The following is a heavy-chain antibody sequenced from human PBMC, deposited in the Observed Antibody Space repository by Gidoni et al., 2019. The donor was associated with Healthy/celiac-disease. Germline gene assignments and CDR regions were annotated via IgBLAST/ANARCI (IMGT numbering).Heavy chain of an antibody. CDR2: IYSGGST. CDR1: GFTVRSNY. Sequence: EVQLVESGGGLIQPGGSLRLSCAASGFTVRSNYMSWVRQAPGKGLEWVSVIYSGGSTYYAASVKGRFTISRDNSKNTVYLQMNSLRAEDTAVYYCARDWGGDWFDPWGQGTLATVSS. J-gene: IGHJ5*02. D-gene: IGHD7-27*01. CDR3: ARDWGGDWFDP. V-gene: IGHV3-53*01.